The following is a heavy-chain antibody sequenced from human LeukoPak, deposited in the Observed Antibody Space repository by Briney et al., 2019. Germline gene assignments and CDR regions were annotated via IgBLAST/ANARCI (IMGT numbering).Heavy chain of an antibody. CDR3: ARGRVAGSPSPSYYYYMDV. D-gene: IGHD6-19*01. Sequence: SETLSLTCAVYGGSFSVYYWSWIRQPPGKGREWIGQINHSGSTNCNPSLKSRITISVDTSKNQFSLKLSSVTAADTAVYYCARGRVAGSPSPSYYYYMDVWGKGTTLTVSS. V-gene: IGHV4-34*01. CDR1: GGSFSVYY. J-gene: IGHJ6*03. CDR2: INHSGST.